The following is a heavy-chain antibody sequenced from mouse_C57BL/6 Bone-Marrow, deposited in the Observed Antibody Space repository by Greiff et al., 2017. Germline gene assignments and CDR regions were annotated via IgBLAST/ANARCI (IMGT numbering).Heavy chain of an antibody. CDR3: ARARLRYWYFDV. D-gene: IGHD2-4*01. J-gene: IGHJ1*03. V-gene: IGHV5-4*03. CDR2: ISDGGSYT. Sequence: EVKLMESGGGLVKPGGSLKLSCAASGFTFSSYAMSWVRQTPEQRLEWVATISDGGSYTYYPDNVKGRFTISRDNAKNNLYLQMSHLKSEDTAMYYCARARLRYWYFDVWGTGTTVTVSS. CDR1: GFTFSSYA.